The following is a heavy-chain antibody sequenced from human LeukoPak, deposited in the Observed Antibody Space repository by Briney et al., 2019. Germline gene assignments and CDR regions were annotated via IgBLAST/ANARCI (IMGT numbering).Heavy chain of an antibody. V-gene: IGHV1-69*05. CDR1: GGTFTKFA. CDR3: ATDLADATYGFDI. Sequence: GASVKVSCKPSGGTFTKFAISWVRHAPGQGLEWVGGFIPILGTSNSAEKFQGRLTVTKDEFTGTAYMELSTLRSEDTAVYYCATDLADATYGFDIWGQGTMVTVSS. J-gene: IGHJ3*02. CDR2: FIPILGTS. D-gene: IGHD6-13*01.